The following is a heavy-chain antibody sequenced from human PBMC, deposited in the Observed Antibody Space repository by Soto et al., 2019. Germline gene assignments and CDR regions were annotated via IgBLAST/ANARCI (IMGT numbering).Heavy chain of an antibody. CDR3: ARVRRNYYGMDV. CDR2: INPNSGGT. Sequence: QVQLVQSGAEVKKPGASVKVSCKASGYTFTDYYIHWVRQAPGQGLEWMGRINPNSGGTDYAQKFQGWVTMTRDTSISTAYMELSRLKSDGTAVYYCARVRRNYYGMDVWGQGTTATVS. V-gene: IGHV1-2*04. J-gene: IGHJ6*02. CDR1: GYTFTDYY.